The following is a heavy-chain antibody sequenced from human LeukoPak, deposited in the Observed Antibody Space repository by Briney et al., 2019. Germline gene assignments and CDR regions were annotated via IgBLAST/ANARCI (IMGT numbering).Heavy chain of an antibody. CDR3: ARAPKGMTTVRYYYYYYMDV. Sequence: PSETLSLTFSGGSISSGDYYWTWIRQHPGKGLEWIGYIYYSGSSFYNPSLKSRVTMSVDTSKNQFSLKLSSVTAADTAVYFCARAPKGMTTVRYYYYYYMDVWGKGTTVTVSS. D-gene: IGHD4-11*01. V-gene: IGHV4-31*02. J-gene: IGHJ6*03. CDR1: GGSISSGDYY. CDR2: IYYSGSS.